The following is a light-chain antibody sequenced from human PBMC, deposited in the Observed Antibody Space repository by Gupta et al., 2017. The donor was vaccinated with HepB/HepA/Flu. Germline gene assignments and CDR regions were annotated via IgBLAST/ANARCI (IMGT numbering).Light chain of an antibody. Sequence: EIVLTQSLATLSLSPWERATLSGRASQSVSSYLAWYQQKAGQAPRLLIFDASNRATGIPDRFSGSGSGTDFTLTISSLEPEDFAVYYCQQRSNWPITFGQGTRLEAK. J-gene: IGKJ5*01. CDR2: DAS. CDR1: QSVSSY. V-gene: IGKV3-11*01. CDR3: QQRSNWPIT.